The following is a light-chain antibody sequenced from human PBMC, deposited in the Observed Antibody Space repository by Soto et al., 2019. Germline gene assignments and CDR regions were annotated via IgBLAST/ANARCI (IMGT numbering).Light chain of an antibody. CDR1: QNINIF. CDR2: AAS. Sequence: DIQMTQSPSSLSASVGDRVTITCRASQNINIFLNWYQQKPGKAPTLLIKAASSLHSGVPSKFSGSGSGADFALTISSLQPEDFATYYCQQSFATPHTFGQGTKLEIK. J-gene: IGKJ2*01. CDR3: QQSFATPHT. V-gene: IGKV1-39*01.